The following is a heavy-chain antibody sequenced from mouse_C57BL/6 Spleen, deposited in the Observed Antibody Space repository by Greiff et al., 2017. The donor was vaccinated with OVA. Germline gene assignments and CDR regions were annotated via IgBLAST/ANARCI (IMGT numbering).Heavy chain of an antibody. CDR2: ISDGGSYT. J-gene: IGHJ3*01. V-gene: IGHV5-4*03. CDR3: AGYYGNSWFAY. CDR1: GFTFSSYA. D-gene: IGHD2-1*01. Sequence: EVNVVESGGGLVKPGGSLKLSCAASGFTFSSYAMSWVRQTPEKRLEWVATISDGGSYTYYPDNVKGRFTIARDNAKNNLYLQMSHLKSEDTAMYYCAGYYGNSWFAYWGQGTLVTVSA.